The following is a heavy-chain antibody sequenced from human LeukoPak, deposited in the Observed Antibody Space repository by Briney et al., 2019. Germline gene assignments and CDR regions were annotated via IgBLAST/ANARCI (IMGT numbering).Heavy chain of an antibody. Sequence: SETLSLTCTVSGGSISSYYWSWIRQPPGKGLEWIGYIYCSGSTNYNPSLKSRVTISVDTSKNQFSLKLSSVTAADTAVYYCARAAGPLAAPDFWGQGTPVTVSS. CDR2: IYCSGST. CDR1: GGSISSYY. CDR3: ARAAGPLAAPDF. D-gene: IGHD6-13*01. V-gene: IGHV4-59*01. J-gene: IGHJ4*02.